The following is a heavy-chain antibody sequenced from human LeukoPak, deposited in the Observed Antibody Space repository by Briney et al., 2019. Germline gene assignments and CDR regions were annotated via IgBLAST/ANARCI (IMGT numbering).Heavy chain of an antibody. CDR2: IYSGGST. CDR1: GFTVSSNY. CDR3: AKDSYCSGGSCYFSSYMDV. D-gene: IGHD2-15*01. J-gene: IGHJ6*03. V-gene: IGHV3-53*05. Sequence: PGGSMSLSCAASGFTVSSNYMSWVRPAPGKVLEWVSVIYSGGSTYYPGSVKGRFTISRDNSKNTLYLQMNGLRAEDTAVYYCAKDSYCSGGSCYFSSYMDVWGKGTTVTISS.